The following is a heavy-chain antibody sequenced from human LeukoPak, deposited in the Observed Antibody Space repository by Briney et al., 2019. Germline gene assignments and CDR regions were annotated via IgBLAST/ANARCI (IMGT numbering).Heavy chain of an antibody. CDR1: GFSFSRYD. D-gene: IGHD3-3*01. CDR3: AKDRQTITIFGVVNTPRTNFDY. Sequence: GGSLRLSCAASGFSFSRYDIHWVRQAPGKGLEWVAFIRYDGSNKNYADSVKGRFTVSRDNFMSTVYLQMNSLRAEDTAVYYCAKDRQTITIFGVVNTPRTNFDYWGQGTLVTVSS. V-gene: IGHV3-30*02. J-gene: IGHJ4*02. CDR2: IRYDGSNK.